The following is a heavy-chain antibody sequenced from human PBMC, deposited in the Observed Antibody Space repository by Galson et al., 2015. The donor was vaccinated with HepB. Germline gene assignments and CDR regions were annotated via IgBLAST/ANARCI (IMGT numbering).Heavy chain of an antibody. V-gene: IGHV3-15*01. CDR3: TTDLHYDSSGYYPYFDY. Sequence: SLRLSCAASGFTFSNAWMSWVRQAPGKGLEWVGRIKSKTDGGTTDYAAPVKGRFTISRDDSKNTLYLQMNSLKTEDTAVYYCTTDLHYDSSGYYPYFDYWGQGTLVTVSS. D-gene: IGHD3-22*01. CDR1: GFTFSNAW. CDR2: IKSKTDGGTT. J-gene: IGHJ4*02.